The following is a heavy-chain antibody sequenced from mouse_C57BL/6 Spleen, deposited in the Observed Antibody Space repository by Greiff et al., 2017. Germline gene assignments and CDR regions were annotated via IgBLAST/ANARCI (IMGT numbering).Heavy chain of an antibody. Sequence: EVKLVESGAELVRPGASVKLSCTASGFNIKDYYMHWVKQRPEQGLEWIGRIDPEDGDTEYAPKFQGKATMTADTSSNPAYLQLISLTSEDTAVYYCTTDGYYIPLFAYWGQGALVTVSA. D-gene: IGHD2-3*01. J-gene: IGHJ3*01. CDR3: TTDGYYIPLFAY. V-gene: IGHV14-1*01. CDR2: IDPEDGDT. CDR1: GFNIKDYY.